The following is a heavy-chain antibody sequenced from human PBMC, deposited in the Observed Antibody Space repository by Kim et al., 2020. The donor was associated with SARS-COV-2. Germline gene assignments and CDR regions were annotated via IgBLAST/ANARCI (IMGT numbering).Heavy chain of an antibody. D-gene: IGHD1-26*01. CDR2: ISAYNGNT. Sequence: ASVKVSCKASGYTFTSYGISWVRQAPGQGLEWMGWISAYNGNTNYAQKLQGRVTMTTDTSTSTAYMELRSLRSDDTAVYYCARDQLPYSGSYLSAFDIWGQGTMVTVSS. CDR1: GYTFTSYG. CDR3: ARDQLPYSGSYLSAFDI. J-gene: IGHJ3*02. V-gene: IGHV1-18*01.